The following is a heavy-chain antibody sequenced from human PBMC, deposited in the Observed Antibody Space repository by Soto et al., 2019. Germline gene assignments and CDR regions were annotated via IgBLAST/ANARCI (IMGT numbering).Heavy chain of an antibody. CDR1: GFTFSSYS. CDR2: ISSSSSTI. Sequence: GESLKISCAASGFTFSSYSMNWVRQAPGKGLEWVSYISSSSSTIYYADSVKGRFTISRDNAKNSLYLQMNSLRDEDTAVYYCARDWGSGWYNWFDPWGQGTLVTVSS. CDR3: ARDWGSGWYNWFDP. J-gene: IGHJ5*02. D-gene: IGHD6-19*01. V-gene: IGHV3-48*02.